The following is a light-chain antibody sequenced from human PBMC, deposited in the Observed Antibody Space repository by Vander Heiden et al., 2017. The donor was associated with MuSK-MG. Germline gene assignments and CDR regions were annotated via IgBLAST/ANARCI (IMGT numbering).Light chain of an antibody. CDR1: QSISSY. V-gene: IGKV1-39*01. CDR2: AAS. Sequence: DIQMTQSPSSLSASVGDRVTITCRASQSISSYLNWYQQKPGKAPKLLIYAASSLQRGVPSRFSGSGYGTDFTLTISSRQPEDFAPYYCQQIDSNAMYTFGQGTKLEIK. CDR3: QQIDSNAMYT. J-gene: IGKJ2*01.